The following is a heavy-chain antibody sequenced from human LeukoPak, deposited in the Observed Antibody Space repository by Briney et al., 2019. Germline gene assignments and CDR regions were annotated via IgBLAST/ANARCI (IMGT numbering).Heavy chain of an antibody. Sequence: SETLSLTCTVSGGSINIGTYYGNWIRQPAGKGLEWIGRIYTSGSTNYNPSLKSRVTMSVDTSKNQFSLKLSSVTAADTAVYYCAREWFGELGDAFDIWGQGTMVTVSS. V-gene: IGHV4-61*02. CDR1: GGSINIGTYY. J-gene: IGHJ3*02. CDR2: IYTSGST. D-gene: IGHD3-10*01. CDR3: AREWFGELGDAFDI.